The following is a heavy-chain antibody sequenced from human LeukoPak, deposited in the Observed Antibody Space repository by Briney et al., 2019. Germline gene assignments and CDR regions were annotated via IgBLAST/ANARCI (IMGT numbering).Heavy chain of an antibody. J-gene: IGHJ4*02. CDR2: INHSGST. CDR1: GGSFSGYY. Sequence: SETLSLTCAVYGGSFSGYYWSWIRQPPGKGLEWIGEINHSGSTNYNPSLKSRVTISVDTSKNQFSLKLSSVTAADTAVYYCARGYYYDSSGPSGYWGQGTLVTVSS. D-gene: IGHD3-22*01. V-gene: IGHV4-34*01. CDR3: ARGYYYDSSGPSGY.